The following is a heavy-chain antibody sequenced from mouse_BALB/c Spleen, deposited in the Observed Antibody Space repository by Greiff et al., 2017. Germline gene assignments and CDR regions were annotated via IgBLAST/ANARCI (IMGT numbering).Heavy chain of an antibody. J-gene: IGHJ2*01. CDR1: GYAFTNYL. V-gene: IGHV1-54*01. Sequence: QVQLQQSGAELVRPGTSVKVSCKASGYAFTNYLIEWVKQRPGQGLEWIGVINPGSGGTNYNEKFKGKATLTADKSSSTAYMQLSSLTSDDSAVYFCARDGNDEDFDYWGQGTTLTVSS. D-gene: IGHD2-2*01. CDR3: ARDGNDEDFDY. CDR2: INPGSGGT.